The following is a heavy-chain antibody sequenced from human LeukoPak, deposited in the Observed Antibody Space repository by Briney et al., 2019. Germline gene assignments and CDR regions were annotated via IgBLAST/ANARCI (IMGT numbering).Heavy chain of an antibody. CDR1: GFTFSIYA. V-gene: IGHV3-23*01. Sequence: PGGSLRLSCAAYGFTFSIYAMTWVRQAPGKGLERVSVISGSGGNTYYADSVKGRFTISRDNSKNTLYLQMNSLRAEDTAVYYCAKVQTTVTTWADYWGQGTLVTVSS. D-gene: IGHD4-17*01. J-gene: IGHJ4*02. CDR3: AKVQTTVTTWADY. CDR2: ISGSGGNT.